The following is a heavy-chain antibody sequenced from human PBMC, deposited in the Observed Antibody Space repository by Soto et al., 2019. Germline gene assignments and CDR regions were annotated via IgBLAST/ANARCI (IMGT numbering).Heavy chain of an antibody. J-gene: IGHJ4*02. CDR3: ARHTYGSGSTYFDY. CDR2: IYYSGST. D-gene: IGHD3-10*01. V-gene: IGHV4-59*08. CDR1: GGSISSYY. Sequence: QVQLQESGPGLVKPSETLSLTCTVSGGSISSYYWSWIRQPPGKGLEWIGYIYYSGSTNYNPSLKSRVTITVDTSKNQFSLKLTSMTAADTAVYYCARHTYGSGSTYFDYWGQGTLVTVSS.